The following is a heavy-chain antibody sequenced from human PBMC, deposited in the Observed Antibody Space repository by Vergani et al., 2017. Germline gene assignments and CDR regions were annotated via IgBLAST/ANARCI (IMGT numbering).Heavy chain of an antibody. CDR3: ARDLDAFDI. Sequence: QVQLQESGPGLVKPSQTLSLTCTVSGGSISSYYWSWIRQPPGKGLEWIGYIYYSGSTNYNPSLKSRVTISVDTSKNQFSLKLSSVTAAGTAVYYCARDLDAFDIWGQGTMVTVSS. CDR2: IYYSGST. CDR1: GGSISSYY. J-gene: IGHJ3*02. V-gene: IGHV4-59*01.